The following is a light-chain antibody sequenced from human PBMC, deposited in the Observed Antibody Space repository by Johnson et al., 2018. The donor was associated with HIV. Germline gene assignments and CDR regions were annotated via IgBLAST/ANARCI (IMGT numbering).Light chain of an antibody. CDR2: DNN. CDR1: SSNIGNNY. V-gene: IGLV1-51*01. J-gene: IGLJ1*01. Sequence: QSVLTQPPSVSAAPGQKVTISCSGSSSNIGNNYVSWYQQLPGTAPKLLIYDNNKRPSGIPDRFSGSQYGTSATLGITGLQTGDEAAYYCGTWASSLSALFGTGTKVTVL. CDR3: GTWASSLSAL.